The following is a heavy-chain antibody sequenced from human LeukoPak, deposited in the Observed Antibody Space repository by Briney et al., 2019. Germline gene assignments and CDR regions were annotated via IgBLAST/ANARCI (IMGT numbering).Heavy chain of an antibody. CDR1: GSTFTSYA. CDR2: ISDRVGST. CDR3: ATGIAGDGTKSDY. V-gene: IGHV3-23*01. Sequence: GGGLSLSRAAAGSTFTSYAMSMGCPAPGTGLGWVSDISDRVGSTYYADSVKGQFTISRDNSKNTLYLQMNSLRAEDTAVYYCATGIAGDGTKSDYWGQETLVPVSS. D-gene: IGHD6-19*01. J-gene: IGHJ4*02.